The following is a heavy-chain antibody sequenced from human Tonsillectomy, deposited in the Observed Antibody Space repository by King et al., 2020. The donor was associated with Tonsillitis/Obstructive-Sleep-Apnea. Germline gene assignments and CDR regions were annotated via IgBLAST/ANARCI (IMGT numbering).Heavy chain of an antibody. CDR3: ARDHIFDY. CDR2: IKYDGSEK. CDR1: GFTFRSYW. J-gene: IGHJ4*02. V-gene: IGHV3-7*04. Sequence: VQLVESGGGLVQPGGSLRLSCAASGFTFRSYWMSWVRQAPGKGLEWVATIKYDGSEKTYVDSVKGRLIISRDNARNSVYLQMNSLRAEDTAVYYCARDHIFDYWGPGTRVIVSS.